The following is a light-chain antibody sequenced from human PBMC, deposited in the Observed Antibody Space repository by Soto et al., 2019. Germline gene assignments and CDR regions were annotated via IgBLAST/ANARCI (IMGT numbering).Light chain of an antibody. CDR3: QQANSFPWT. V-gene: IGKV1-12*01. Sequence: DIQMTQSPSSVSASVGDRVTITCRARQDISSWLAWYQQKPGKAPKLLIYATSSLQSGVPSRFSGSGSGTDFTRTFSSLQPEDFATYYCQQANSFPWTFGQGTKVEVK. CDR2: ATS. CDR1: QDISSW. J-gene: IGKJ1*01.